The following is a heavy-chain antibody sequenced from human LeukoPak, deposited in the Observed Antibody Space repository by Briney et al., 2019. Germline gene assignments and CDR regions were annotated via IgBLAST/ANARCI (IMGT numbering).Heavy chain of an antibody. J-gene: IGHJ6*02. V-gene: IGHV4-61*05. CDR2: IYYSGST. CDR3: ARLEQYYYYGMDV. D-gene: IGHD1/OR15-1a*01. Sequence: SETLSLTCTVSGGSISSSSYYWGWIRQPPGKGLEWIGYIYYSGSTNYNPSLKGRVTISVDTSKNQFSLKLSSVTAADTAVYYCARLEQYYYYGMDVWGQGTTVTVSS. CDR1: GGSISSSSYY.